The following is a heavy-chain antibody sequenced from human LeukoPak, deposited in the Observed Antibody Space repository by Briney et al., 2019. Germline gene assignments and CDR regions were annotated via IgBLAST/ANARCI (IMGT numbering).Heavy chain of an antibody. D-gene: IGHD2-21*02. J-gene: IGHJ4*02. Sequence: SQTLSLTCTVSGGSISSGAFPWSWIRQHPGKGLEWMGYIYDSGSTYYNPSLKSRVIISVDTSKNQFSLKLSSVTAADTAVYYCARGRGVVTATTYYFDYWGQGTLVTVSS. CDR3: ARGRGVVTATTYYFDY. V-gene: IGHV4-31*03. CDR2: IYDSGST. CDR1: GGSISSGAFP.